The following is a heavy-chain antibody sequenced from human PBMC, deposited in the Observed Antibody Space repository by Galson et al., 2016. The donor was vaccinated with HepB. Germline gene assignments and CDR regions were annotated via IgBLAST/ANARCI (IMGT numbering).Heavy chain of an antibody. CDR2: INPYNGNT. Sequence: SVKVSCKASGYTFTSYGISWVRQAPGQGLEWMGWINPYNGNTDYAQKLQGRVTMTTDTSTSTAYMELRSLRSDDTAVYYCARDRRRRASAGKTYYHYGLDVWGQGTSVTVSS. D-gene: IGHD3-10*01. J-gene: IGHJ6*02. CDR3: ARDRRRRASAGKTYYHYGLDV. CDR1: GYTFTSYG. V-gene: IGHV1-18*01.